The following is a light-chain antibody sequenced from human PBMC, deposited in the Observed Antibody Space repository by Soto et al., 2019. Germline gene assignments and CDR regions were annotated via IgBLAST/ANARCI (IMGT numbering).Light chain of an antibody. Sequence: EIVLTQSPGTLSLSPGERATLTCRASQSVSSSYVAGYQQKPRPATRLLIYAASTGAAGVPVRCSSRGSGTDFTLTISRLEPEEFAVYYCQQFSSYPLTFGGGTKVDIK. CDR1: QSVSSSY. J-gene: IGKJ4*01. CDR3: QQFSSYPLT. V-gene: IGKV3-20*01. CDR2: AAS.